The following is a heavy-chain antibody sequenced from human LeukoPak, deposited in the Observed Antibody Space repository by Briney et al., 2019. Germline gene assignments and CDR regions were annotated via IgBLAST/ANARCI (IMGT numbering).Heavy chain of an antibody. CDR3: ARPGGYDLEFDY. J-gene: IGHJ4*02. V-gene: IGHV1-18*01. CDR2: ISAYNGNT. CDR1: GGTFSSST. D-gene: IGHD5-12*01. Sequence: ASVKVSCKASGGTFSSSTINWVRQAPGQGLEWMGWISAYNGNTNYAQKLQGRVTMTTDTSTSTAYMELRSLRSDDTAVYYCARPGGYDLEFDYWGQGTLVTVSS.